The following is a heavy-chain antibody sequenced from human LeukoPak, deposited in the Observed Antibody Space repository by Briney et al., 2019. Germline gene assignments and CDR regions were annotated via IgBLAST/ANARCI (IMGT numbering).Heavy chain of an antibody. CDR1: GFTFSDYW. D-gene: IGHD5-18*01. Sequence: PGGSLRLSCAASGFTFSDYWMHWVRQAPGKGLVWVSRINSDGSSTSYADSVKGRFTISRDNAKNTLYLQMNILRAEDTAVYYCARKGTAMVTPFDYWGQGTLVTVSS. CDR3: ARKGTAMVTPFDY. V-gene: IGHV3-74*01. CDR2: INSDGSST. J-gene: IGHJ4*02.